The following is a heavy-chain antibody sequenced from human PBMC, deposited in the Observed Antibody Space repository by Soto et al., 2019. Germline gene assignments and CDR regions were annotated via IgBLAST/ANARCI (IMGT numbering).Heavy chain of an antibody. J-gene: IGHJ4*02. CDR2: IDYSGST. V-gene: IGHV4-39*01. Sequence: QLQLQESGPGLVKPSETLSLTCTVSGGSISSSSYYWGWLRQPPGKGLEWIGSIDYSGSTYYHPSLKSRVTISIDTSKNQYPLKLSSVTAADTAVHYCARGYSSGWYPFDYWGQGNLVTVAS. CDR3: ARGYSSGWYPFDY. D-gene: IGHD6-19*01. CDR1: GGSISSSSYY.